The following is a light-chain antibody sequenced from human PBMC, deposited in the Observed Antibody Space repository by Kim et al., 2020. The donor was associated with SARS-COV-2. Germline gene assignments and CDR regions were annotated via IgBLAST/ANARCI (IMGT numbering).Light chain of an antibody. Sequence: EIVMTQSPATLSESPGERATLSCRASQSVDSNLAWYQQKPGQAPRLLIYGASTRATDIPARFSGSGSGTEFTLTISSLQSEDFAVYYCQQYNNWPRTFGQGTKVDIK. CDR1: QSVDSN. CDR3: QQYNNWPRT. V-gene: IGKV3-15*01. CDR2: GAS. J-gene: IGKJ1*01.